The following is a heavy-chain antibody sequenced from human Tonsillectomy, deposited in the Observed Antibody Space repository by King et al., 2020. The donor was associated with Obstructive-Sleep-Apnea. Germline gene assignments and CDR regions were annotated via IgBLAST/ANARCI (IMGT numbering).Heavy chain of an antibody. CDR3: AREMERRRGNLDY. CDR2: VSSSSAHT. V-gene: IGHV3-11*06. Sequence: QVQLVESGGGVVKPGGSLRLSCAASGFVFTDYYMNWIRQAPGKGLEYVSHVSSSSAHTNYADSVKGRFTISRDNAKNSVFLQMNSLRPEDTAVYYCAREMERRRGNLDYWGQGTLVTVSA. J-gene: IGHJ4*02. D-gene: IGHD1-1*01. CDR1: GFVFTDYY.